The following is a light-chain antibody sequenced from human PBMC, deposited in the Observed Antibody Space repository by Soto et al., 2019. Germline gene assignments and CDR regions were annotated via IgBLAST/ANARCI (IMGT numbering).Light chain of an antibody. CDR1: SSDFGGYTY. Sequence: QSALTQPASVSGSPGQSITISCTGTSSDFGGYTYVSWYQQHPGKAPKLMIFDATSRLSGVSNRFSGSKSDNTASLTIAGLQAEDEADYYCSSYTSTSTYVFGTGTKLTVL. V-gene: IGLV2-14*03. CDR3: SSYTSTSTYV. J-gene: IGLJ1*01. CDR2: DAT.